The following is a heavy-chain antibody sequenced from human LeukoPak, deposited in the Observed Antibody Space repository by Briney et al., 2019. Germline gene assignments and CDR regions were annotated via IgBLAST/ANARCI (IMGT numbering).Heavy chain of an antibody. CDR3: AREAITNRTVV. Sequence: PSETLSLTCTVSGGSISPHYWTWIRQSPGKGLERIAYIYYSGSTRYNPSLKSRVTISVDTSKNQFSLKLSSVTAADTAVYYCAREAITNRTVVWGQGTLVTVSS. J-gene: IGHJ4*02. D-gene: IGHD4-23*01. CDR2: IYYSGST. V-gene: IGHV4-59*11. CDR1: GGSISPHY.